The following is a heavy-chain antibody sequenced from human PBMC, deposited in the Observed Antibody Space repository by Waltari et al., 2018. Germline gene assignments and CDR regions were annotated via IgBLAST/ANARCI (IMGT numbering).Heavy chain of an antibody. CDR1: GYTFTSYA. CDR3: ARASSFRFAHRMDV. J-gene: IGHJ6*02. Sequence: QVQLVQSGSELKKPGASVKVSCKASGYTFTSYAMNWVRQAPGQGLEWMGWINTSAGNPTDAQGFTGRFVFSLDTSVSTAYLQISSLKAEDTAVYYCARASSFRFAHRMDVWGQGTTVTVSS. D-gene: IGHD3-3*01. CDR2: INTSAGNP. V-gene: IGHV7-4-1*02.